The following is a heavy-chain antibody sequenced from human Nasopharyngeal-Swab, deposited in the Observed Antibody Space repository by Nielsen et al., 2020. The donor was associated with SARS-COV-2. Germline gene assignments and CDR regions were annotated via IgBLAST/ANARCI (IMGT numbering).Heavy chain of an antibody. J-gene: IGHJ4*02. Sequence: SRKCPGKGLEWIGSLHYTGTIYYNPSLKSRGAISVDTSKTHFSLKLSSVTAADTAVYYCARGKQSGDYAFDYWGQGTLVTVSS. D-gene: IGHD4-17*01. CDR3: ARGKQSGDYAFDY. V-gene: IGHV4-39*02. CDR2: LHYTGTI.